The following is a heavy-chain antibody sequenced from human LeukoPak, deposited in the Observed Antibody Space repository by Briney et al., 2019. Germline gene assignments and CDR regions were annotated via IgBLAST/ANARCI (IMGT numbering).Heavy chain of an antibody. CDR3: ARGLKFLYYYYYGMDV. Sequence: ASVKVSCKASGYTFTSYDINWVRQATGQGLEWMGWMNPNSGNTGYAQKFQGGVTMTRNTSISTAYMELSSLRSEDTAVYYCARGLKFLYYYYYGMDVWGQGTTVTVSS. V-gene: IGHV1-8*01. CDR2: MNPNSGNT. CDR1: GYTFTSYD. D-gene: IGHD2/OR15-2a*01. J-gene: IGHJ6*02.